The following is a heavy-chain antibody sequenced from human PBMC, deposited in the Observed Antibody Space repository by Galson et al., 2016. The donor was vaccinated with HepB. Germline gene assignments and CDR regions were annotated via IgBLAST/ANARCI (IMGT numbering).Heavy chain of an antibody. CDR3: ASWQVTDTIFDY. J-gene: IGHJ4*02. D-gene: IGHD2-21*02. V-gene: IGHV1-18*01. CDR2: ISTYSGTT. Sequence: SVKVSCKASGYTFTSYGISWVRQAPGQGLVWMGWISTYSGTTNYPQKVQGRVTVTTDTSTSTAYMELSRLRSDDTAVYYCASWQVTDTIFDYWGQGTLVTVSS. CDR1: GYTFTSYG.